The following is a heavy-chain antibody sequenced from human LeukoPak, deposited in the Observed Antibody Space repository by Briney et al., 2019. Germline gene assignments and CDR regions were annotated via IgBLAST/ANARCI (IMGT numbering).Heavy chain of an antibody. D-gene: IGHD3-22*01. CDR2: VDPEDGET. CDR1: GYTFTDYY. V-gene: IGHV1-69-2*01. J-gene: IGHJ4*02. Sequence: ASVKVSCKVSGYTFTDYYMHWVQQAPGKGLEWMGLVDPEDGETIYAEKFQGRVTITADTSTDTAYMEQSSLRSEDTAVYYCAIEYYYDSSGYYQYWGQGTLVTVSS. CDR3: AIEYYYDSSGYYQY.